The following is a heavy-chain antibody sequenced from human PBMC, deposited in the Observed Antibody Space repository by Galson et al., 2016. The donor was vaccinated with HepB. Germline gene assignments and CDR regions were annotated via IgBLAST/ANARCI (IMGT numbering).Heavy chain of an antibody. CDR2: IIPISGST. V-gene: IGHV1-69*13. D-gene: IGHD1-26*01. CDR1: GGTFSSYA. J-gene: IGHJ6*02. Sequence: SVKVSCKASGGTFSSYAISWVRQAPGQGLEWMGGIIPISGSTIYAQNFQGRATITADESTTTAYMELSSLRSEDTAVYYCASGQWELLRASDYYHGIDVWGQGTTVTVSS. CDR3: ASGQWELLRASDYYHGIDV.